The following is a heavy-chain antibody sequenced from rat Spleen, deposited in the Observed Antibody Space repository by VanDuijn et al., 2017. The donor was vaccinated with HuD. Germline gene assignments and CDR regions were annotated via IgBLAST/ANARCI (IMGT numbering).Heavy chain of an antibody. Sequence: EVQLVESGGGLVQPGNSLRLSCATSGFTFSTYWMYWVRQAPGKGLEWVSSITPDGGTTHYPDSVKGRFTISRNNAENTVFLQMNSLTSEDTATYYCAVSGFGYWGQGVMVTVSS. CDR2: ITPDGGTT. CDR1: GFTFSTYW. D-gene: IGHD4-1*01. J-gene: IGHJ2*01. CDR3: AVSGFGY. V-gene: IGHV5-58*01.